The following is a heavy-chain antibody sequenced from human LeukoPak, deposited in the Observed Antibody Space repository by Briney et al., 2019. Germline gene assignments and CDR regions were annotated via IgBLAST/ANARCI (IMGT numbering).Heavy chain of an antibody. Sequence: GGSLRLSCAASGFTFSSYSMNWVRQAPGKGLEWVSSISSSSSYIYYADSVKGRFTISRDNAKNSLYLQRNSLRAEDTAVYYCARDLYSSTYGMDVWGQGTTVTVSS. V-gene: IGHV3-21*01. CDR2: ISSSSSYI. CDR3: ARDLYSSTYGMDV. CDR1: GFTFSSYS. J-gene: IGHJ6*02. D-gene: IGHD6-13*01.